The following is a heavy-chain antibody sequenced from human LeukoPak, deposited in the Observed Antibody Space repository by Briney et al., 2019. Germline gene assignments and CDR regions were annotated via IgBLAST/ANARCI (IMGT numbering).Heavy chain of an antibody. CDR3: TELDCNSTNCHDY. Sequence: GGSLRLSCVASGFTFSNYNMNWVRQAPGKGLEWVSYISRSSSTRYYADSVKGRFTISRDNAKSSLYLQMNSLRAEDTAVYYCTELDCNSTNCHDYWGQGTLVTVSS. D-gene: IGHD2-2*01. CDR1: GFTFSNYN. CDR2: ISRSSSTR. V-gene: IGHV3-48*04. J-gene: IGHJ4*02.